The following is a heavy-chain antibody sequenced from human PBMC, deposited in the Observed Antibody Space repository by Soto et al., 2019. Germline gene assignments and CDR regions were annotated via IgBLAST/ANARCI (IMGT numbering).Heavy chain of an antibody. V-gene: IGHV4-39*01. CDR1: GGFISGRTYY. J-gene: IGHJ5*02. D-gene: IGHD2-2*01. Sequence: SETLSLTCTVSGGFISGRTYYWGWIRQPPGKGLEWIASIYYSGTTYYNLSLKSRVSISVDTSKNQFSLKLSSVTAADTAVYYCARGLSRGVVPAARGPNWFDPWGQGTLVTVSS. CDR3: ARGLSRGVVPAARGPNWFDP. CDR2: IYYSGTT.